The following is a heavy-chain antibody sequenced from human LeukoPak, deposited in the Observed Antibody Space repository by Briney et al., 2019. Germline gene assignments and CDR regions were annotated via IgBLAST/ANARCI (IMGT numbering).Heavy chain of an antibody. CDR3: ARGRGTIGSIRDFYFYYYMDI. J-gene: IGHJ6*03. CDR1: GYTFTNYA. CDR2: INLVNGNT. V-gene: IGHV1-3*03. D-gene: IGHD2-21*01. Sequence: ASVKVSCKASGYTFTNYAMHWVRLAPGQRLQWMGWINLVNGNTKYSQYFEGRVTITRDTSASTVYMELSSLRPDDMAVYYCARGRGTIGSIRDFYFYYYMDIWGNGTTVTVSS.